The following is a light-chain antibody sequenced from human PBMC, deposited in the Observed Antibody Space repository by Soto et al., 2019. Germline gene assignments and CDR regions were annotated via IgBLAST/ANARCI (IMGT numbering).Light chain of an antibody. CDR2: EVS. CDR1: SSDVGAYNY. V-gene: IGLV2-8*01. J-gene: IGLJ1*01. Sequence: QSALTQPPSASGSVGQSVTISCTGTSSDVGAYNYVSWYQQHPGKAPKLMIYEVSKRPSGVPDRFSGSKSGYTASLTVSGLQAEDEADYYCISHAGNNNYVFGTGTKLTVL. CDR3: ISHAGNNNYV.